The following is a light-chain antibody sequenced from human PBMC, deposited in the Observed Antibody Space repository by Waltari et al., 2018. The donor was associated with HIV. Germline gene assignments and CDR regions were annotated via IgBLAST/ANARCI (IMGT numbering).Light chain of an antibody. CDR1: RSDYDTLQT. V-gene: IGLV2-14*01. CDR2: EVS. Sequence: QSALTQPSPASGSPGQPITISCTGTRSDYDTLQTVPWYQPHPGKAPKVIIFEVSNRPSGVSSRFSGSKSGHTASLTISGLQAEDEADYFCMSYISSATPEFGGGTKLTVL. CDR3: MSYISSATPE. J-gene: IGLJ3*02.